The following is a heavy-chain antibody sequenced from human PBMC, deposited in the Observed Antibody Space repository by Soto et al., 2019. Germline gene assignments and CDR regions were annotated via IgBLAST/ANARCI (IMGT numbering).Heavy chain of an antibody. D-gene: IGHD1-26*01. CDR3: ARVGRGSYMGRYSYNGMDV. J-gene: IGHJ6*02. V-gene: IGHV1-3*05. CDR2: LNAGNGNT. CDR1: GYTFTSYA. Sequence: QVQLVQSGAEEKKPGASVTVSCKASGYTFTSYAMHWVRQAPGQRLEWMGWLNAGNGNTKYSHKFQGRVTITRDTSASTDYMELSSLRSEDTAVYCCARVGRGSYMGRYSYNGMDVWGQGTTVTVSS.